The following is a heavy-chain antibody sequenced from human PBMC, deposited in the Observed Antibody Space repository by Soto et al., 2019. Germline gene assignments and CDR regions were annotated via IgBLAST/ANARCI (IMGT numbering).Heavy chain of an antibody. D-gene: IGHD3-22*01. V-gene: IGHV4-39*01. CDR2: IYYSGST. CDR1: GGSISSSSYY. Sequence: PSETLSLTCTVSGGSISSSSYYWGWIRQPPGKGLEWIGSIYYSGSTYYNPSLKSRVTISVDTSKNQFSLKLSSVTAADTALYYCVRHGMDYYDSSGYYYSPYYFDYWGQGTLVTVSS. J-gene: IGHJ4*02. CDR3: VRHGMDYYDSSGYYYSPYYFDY.